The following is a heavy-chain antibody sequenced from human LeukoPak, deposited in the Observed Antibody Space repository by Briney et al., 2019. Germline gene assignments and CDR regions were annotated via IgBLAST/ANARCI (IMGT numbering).Heavy chain of an antibody. J-gene: IGHJ4*02. CDR1: GYTFTGYY. V-gene: IGHV1-2*02. CDR2: INPNSGGT. Sequence: ASVKVSCKASGYTFTGYYMHWVRQAPGQGLEWTGWINPNSGGTNYAQKFQGRVTMTRDTSISTAYMELSRLRSDDTAVYYCARETSSSWYFDYWGQGTLVTVSS. D-gene: IGHD6-13*01. CDR3: ARETSSSWYFDY.